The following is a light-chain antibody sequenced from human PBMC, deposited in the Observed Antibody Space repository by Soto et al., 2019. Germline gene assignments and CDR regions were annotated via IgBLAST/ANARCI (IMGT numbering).Light chain of an antibody. J-gene: IGKJ1*01. CDR3: QQRSVWPWT. CDR2: ESS. V-gene: IGKV3-11*01. Sequence: EIVMTQSPATLSVSPGERATLSCRASQSVSSNLAWYQQKPGQAPRLLIYESSNRATGIAARFSGSGSGTDFTLTIISLEPEDFAVVYCQQRSVWPWTFGQGAKVDVK. CDR1: QSVSSN.